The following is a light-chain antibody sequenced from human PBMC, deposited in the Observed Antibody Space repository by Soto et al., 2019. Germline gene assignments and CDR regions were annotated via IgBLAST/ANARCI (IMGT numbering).Light chain of an antibody. CDR3: HQYVTPPT. J-gene: IGKJ3*01. CDR1: QSLAANY. V-gene: IGKV3-20*01. Sequence: EIVLTQSPGILSLSPGERATLSCRASQSLAANYLAWYQQKPGQAPRLLISGASSRATGIPDRFSGSGSGTDFTLTISRLEPEDSAVYHCHQYVTPPTFGPGTKVEIK. CDR2: GAS.